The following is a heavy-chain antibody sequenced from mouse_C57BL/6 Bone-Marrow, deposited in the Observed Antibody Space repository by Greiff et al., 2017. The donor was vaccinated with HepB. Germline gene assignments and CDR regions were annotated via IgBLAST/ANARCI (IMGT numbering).Heavy chain of an antibody. D-gene: IGHD2-3*01. V-gene: IGHV5-17*01. Sequence: EVQGVESGGGLVKPGGSLKLSCAASGFTFSDYGMHWVRQAPEKGLEWVAYISSGSSTIYYADTVKGRFTISGDNAKNTLFLQMTSLRSEDTAMYYCARGGDGYYDAMDYWGQGTSVTVSS. CDR1: GFTFSDYG. J-gene: IGHJ4*01. CDR2: ISSGSSTI. CDR3: ARGGDGYYDAMDY.